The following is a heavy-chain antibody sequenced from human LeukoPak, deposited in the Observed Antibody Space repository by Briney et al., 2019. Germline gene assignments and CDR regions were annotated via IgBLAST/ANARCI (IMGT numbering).Heavy chain of an antibody. J-gene: IGHJ4*02. CDR2: IWYEGRKK. CDR1: GFPLRRCG. V-gene: IGHV3-33*01. CDR3: ARDQSICGDGIFDY. Sequence: GGPLRLSCAASGFPLRRCGMHWVRQATGKGLEWVAVIWYEGRKKQYADAVERRFTISRDNSKNTLYLQMNSLRAEHTAVYYCARDQSICGDGIFDYWGQGTLVTVSS. D-gene: IGHD5-24*01.